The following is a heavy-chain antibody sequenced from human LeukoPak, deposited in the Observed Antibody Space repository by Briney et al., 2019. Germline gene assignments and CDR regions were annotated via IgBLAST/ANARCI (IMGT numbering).Heavy chain of an antibody. CDR1: GGSFSGYY. D-gene: IGHD3-22*01. CDR3: ASAVDYYDSSGYYPGYYYYGMDV. CDR2: INHSGST. Sequence: PSETLSLTCVVYGGSFSGYYWSWIRQPPGKGLEWIGEINHSGSTYYNPSLKSRVTISVDRSKNQFSLKLSSVTAADTAVYYCASAVDYYDSSGYYPGYYYYGMDVWGQGTTVTVSS. J-gene: IGHJ6*02. V-gene: IGHV4-34*01.